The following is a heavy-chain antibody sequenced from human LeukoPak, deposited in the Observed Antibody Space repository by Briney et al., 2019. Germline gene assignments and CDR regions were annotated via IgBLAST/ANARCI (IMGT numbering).Heavy chain of an antibody. D-gene: IGHD3-3*01. V-gene: IGHV3-11*05. J-gene: IGHJ4*02. CDR1: GFTFSDYY. Sequence: GGSLRLSCAASGFTFSDYYMSWIRQAPGKGLEWVSYISSSSSYANYADSVKGRFTISRDNAKNSLYLQMNSLRAEDTAVYYCAREEVGGSYFDYWGQGTLVTVSS. CDR2: ISSSSSYA. CDR3: AREEVGGSYFDY.